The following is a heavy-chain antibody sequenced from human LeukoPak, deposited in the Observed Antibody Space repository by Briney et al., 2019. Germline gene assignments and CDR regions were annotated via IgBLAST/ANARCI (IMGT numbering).Heavy chain of an antibody. CDR1: GGSIRSSSYF. Sequence: SETLSLTCTVSGGSIRSSSYFWGWIRQPPGKGLEWIGSINYSGSTYYNPSLKSRVTISIDTSKNEFSLKLSSVTAADTAVYYCATEDVVVPTAAQRPLDYWGQGTLVTVSS. V-gene: IGHV4-39*02. D-gene: IGHD2-2*01. J-gene: IGHJ4*02. CDR2: INYSGST. CDR3: ATEDVVVPTAAQRPLDY.